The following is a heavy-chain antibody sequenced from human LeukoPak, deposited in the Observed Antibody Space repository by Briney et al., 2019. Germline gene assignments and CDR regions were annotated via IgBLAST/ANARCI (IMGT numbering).Heavy chain of an antibody. D-gene: IGHD3-10*02. CDR2: IWYDGTNK. Sequence: PGGSLRLSCSTSGFTSSNFGMHWLRQAPGKGLEWVSFIWYDGTNKFYIDSVKGRFTVSRDDSKNALYLQMNSLRPEDTAVYYCAELGITMIGGVWGKGTTVTISS. V-gene: IGHV3-30*02. J-gene: IGHJ6*04. CDR1: GFTSSNFG. CDR3: AELGITMIGGV.